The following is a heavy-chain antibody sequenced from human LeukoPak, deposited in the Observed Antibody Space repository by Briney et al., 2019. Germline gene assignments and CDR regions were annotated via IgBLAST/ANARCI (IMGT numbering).Heavy chain of an antibody. J-gene: IGHJ6*03. D-gene: IGHD2-15*01. CDR2: ISYDERQK. CDR1: GFTFTTYG. Sequence: GGSLRLSCAASGFTFTTYGMHWVRQAPGKGLEWVATISYDERQKTYADSVKGRFTISRDNAKNSLFLQMNSLRAEDTAVYYCARVLRYCSGGNCYSGGLGYMDVWGKGTTVTISS. V-gene: IGHV3-30*03. CDR3: ARVLRYCSGGNCYSGGLGYMDV.